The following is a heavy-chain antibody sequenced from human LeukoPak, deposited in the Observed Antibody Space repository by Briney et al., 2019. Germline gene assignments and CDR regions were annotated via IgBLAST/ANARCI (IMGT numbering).Heavy chain of an antibody. CDR2: ISWNSGSI. V-gene: IGHV3-9*01. J-gene: IGHJ6*02. Sequence: GGSLRLSCAASGFTFDDYAMHWVRHAPGKGLEWVSGISWNSGSIGYADSVKGRFTISRDNAKNSLYLQMNSLRAEDTALYYCAKEAGYYGMDVWGQGTTVTVSS. CDR1: GFTFDDYA. D-gene: IGHD6-13*01. CDR3: AKEAGYYGMDV.